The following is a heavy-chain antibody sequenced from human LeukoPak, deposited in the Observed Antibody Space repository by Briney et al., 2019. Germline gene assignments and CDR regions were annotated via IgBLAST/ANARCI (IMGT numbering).Heavy chain of an antibody. V-gene: IGHV4-59*01. D-gene: IGHD1-14*01. J-gene: IGHJ4*02. CDR2: IYYTGST. CDR3: AGMRITTPTVRTLDY. CDR1: GGSMTTYY. Sequence: SETLSLTCTVSGGSMTTYYWTWIRQPPGHGLEWIGFIYYTGSTNYNPSLKSRVTISVDTSKNQFSLKLSSVTAADTAVYYCAGMRITTPTVRTLDYWGQGTLVTVSS.